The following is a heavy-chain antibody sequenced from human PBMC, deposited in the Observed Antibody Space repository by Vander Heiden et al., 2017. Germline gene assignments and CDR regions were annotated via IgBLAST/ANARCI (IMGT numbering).Heavy chain of an antibody. V-gene: IGHV5-51*01. CDR3: ARRRTGYCSSTSCPFDY. D-gene: IGHD2-2*01. J-gene: IGHJ4*02. Sequence: EVQLVQSGAEVKKPGESLKISCKGSGYSFTSYWIGGVRQMPGKGLGWKGIIYPGDSDTRYSPSFQGQVTISADKSISTAYLQWSSLKASDTAMYYCARRRTGYCSSTSCPFDYWGQGTLVTVSS. CDR1: GYSFTSYW. CDR2: IYPGDSDT.